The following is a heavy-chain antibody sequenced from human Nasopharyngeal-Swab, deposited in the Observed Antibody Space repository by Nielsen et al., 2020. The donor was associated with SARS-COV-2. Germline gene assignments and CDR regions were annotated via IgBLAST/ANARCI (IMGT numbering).Heavy chain of an antibody. CDR2: IYSGGST. V-gene: IGHV3-53*01. CDR3: ARDVVVTAMGAFDI. CDR1: GFTVSSNY. J-gene: IGHJ3*02. D-gene: IGHD2-21*02. Sequence: GGSLRLSCAASGFTVSSNYMSWVRQAPGKGLEWVSVIYSGGSTYYADSVKGRFTIFRDNSKNTLYLQMNSLRAEDTAVYYCARDVVVTAMGAFDIWGQGTMVTVSS.